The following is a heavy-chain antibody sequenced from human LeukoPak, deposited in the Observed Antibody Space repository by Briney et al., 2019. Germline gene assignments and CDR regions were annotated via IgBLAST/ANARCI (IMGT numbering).Heavy chain of an antibody. CDR1: GFTFSSYA. CDR2: ISGSGGST. CDR3: ARPRGCGSSRCNNFDY. J-gene: IGHJ4*02. V-gene: IGHV3-23*01. D-gene: IGHD2-2*01. Sequence: GGSLRLSCAASGFTFSSYAMSWVRQAPGKGLEWVSAISGSGGSTYYADSVKGRFTISRDNSKNSLYLQMNRLRAEDTAVYYCARPRGCGSSRCNNFDYWGQGTLVTVSS.